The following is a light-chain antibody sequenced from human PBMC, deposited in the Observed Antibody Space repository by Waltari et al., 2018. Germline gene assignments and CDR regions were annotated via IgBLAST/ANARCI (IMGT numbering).Light chain of an antibody. Sequence: EIVLTQSPGTLSLSPGERATLSCRASQDVSNNYLAWYQQKPGQAPRLLLYRASTTNTDIPDRFSGSGSGTDFTFTISRLEPEDFAVYYCQQYGSSPITFGQGTRLEIK. CDR2: RAS. J-gene: IGKJ5*01. V-gene: IGKV3-20*01. CDR1: QDVSNNY. CDR3: QQYGSSPIT.